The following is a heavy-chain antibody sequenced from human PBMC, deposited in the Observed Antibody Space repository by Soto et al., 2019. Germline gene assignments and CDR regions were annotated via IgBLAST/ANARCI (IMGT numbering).Heavy chain of an antibody. D-gene: IGHD3-10*01. CDR2: IYYSGST. Sequence: SETLSLTCTVSGGSISSYYWSWIRQPPGKGLEWIGYIYYSGSTNYNPSLKSRVTISVDTSKNQFSLKLSSVTAADTAVYYCARGVTLVRGVIHTPYXDYWGQGALVTVS. J-gene: IGHJ4*02. CDR1: GGSISSYY. V-gene: IGHV4-59*12. CDR3: ARGVTLVRGVIHTPYXDY.